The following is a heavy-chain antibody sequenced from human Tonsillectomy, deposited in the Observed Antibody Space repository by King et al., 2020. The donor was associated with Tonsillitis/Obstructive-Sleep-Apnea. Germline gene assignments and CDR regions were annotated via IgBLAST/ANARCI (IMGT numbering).Heavy chain of an antibody. J-gene: IGHJ3*02. V-gene: IGHV3-23*04. CDR1: GFTFSSYA. Sequence: VQLVESGGGLVQPGGSLRLSCAASGFTFSSYAMSWVRQAPGKGLEWVSTIRGSGGSTFYADPVKGRFTISRDNSNNTLYLQMNSLRAEDTAIYYCAKDTLSAMVTAGAFDIWGQGTMVTVSS. CDR2: IRGSGGST. CDR3: AKDTLSAMVTAGAFDI. D-gene: IGHD5-18*01.